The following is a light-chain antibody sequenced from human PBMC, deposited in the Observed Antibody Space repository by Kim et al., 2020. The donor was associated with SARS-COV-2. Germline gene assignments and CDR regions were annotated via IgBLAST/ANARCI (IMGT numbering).Light chain of an antibody. Sequence: SPGGRATLSCRASQSVSSSYLAGYQQKPGQAPRLLIYGASSRATGIPDRFSGSGSGTDFILTISRLEPEDFAVYYCQQYGSSPPYTFGQGTKLEI. J-gene: IGKJ2*01. CDR3: QQYGSSPPYT. CDR2: GAS. V-gene: IGKV3-20*01. CDR1: QSVSSSY.